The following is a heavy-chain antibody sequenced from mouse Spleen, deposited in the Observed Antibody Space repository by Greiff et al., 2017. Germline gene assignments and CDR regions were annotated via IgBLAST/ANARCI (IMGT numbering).Heavy chain of an antibody. D-gene: IGHD2-4*01. CDR2: INYDGSST. CDR3: ARAGGLRRDWYFDV. V-gene: IGHV5-16*01. Sequence: EVKLMESEGGLVQPGSSMKLSCTASGFTFSDYYMAWVRQVPEKGLEWVANINYDGSSTYYLDSLKSRFIISRDNAKNILYLQMSSLKSEDTATYYCARAGGLRRDWYFDVWGTGTTVTVSS. CDR1: GFTFSDYY. J-gene: IGHJ1*03.